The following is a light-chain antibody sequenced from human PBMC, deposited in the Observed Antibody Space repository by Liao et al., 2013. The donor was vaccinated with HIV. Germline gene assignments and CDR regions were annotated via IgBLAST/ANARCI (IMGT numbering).Light chain of an antibody. V-gene: IGLV3-1*01. CDR1: KLGSSY. Sequence: SYELTQAPSVSVSPGQTASITCSGDKLGSSYASWYQQKPAQSPVLVIYQDTKRPSGIPDRFSGSNSGNTATLTISGTQAMDEADYYCQAWDSSFVVFGGGTKLTVL. CDR3: QAWDSSFVV. CDR2: QDT. J-gene: IGLJ2*01.